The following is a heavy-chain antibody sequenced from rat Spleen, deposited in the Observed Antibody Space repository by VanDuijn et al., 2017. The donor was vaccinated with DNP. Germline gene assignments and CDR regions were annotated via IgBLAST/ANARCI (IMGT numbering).Heavy chain of an antibody. Sequence: EVQLVESGGDLVQPGGSLKLSCVASGFTFSDHLMTWIRQVPGRGLEWVASISPSGGYTYYRYSVKGRFTISRDNAKRTLYLQMNSLRSEDMATYYCARPNYDGNYYSFFDYWGQGVMVTVSS. CDR3: ARPNYDGNYYSFFDY. CDR2: ISPSGGYT. J-gene: IGHJ2*01. CDR1: GFTFSDHL. D-gene: IGHD1-12*02. V-gene: IGHV5-31*01.